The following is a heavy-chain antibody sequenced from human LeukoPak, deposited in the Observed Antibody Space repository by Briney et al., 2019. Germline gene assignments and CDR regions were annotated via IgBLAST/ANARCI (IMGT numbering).Heavy chain of an antibody. J-gene: IGHJ3*02. CDR3: ARERGNLRGDAFDI. Sequence: PSETLSLTCTVSSGSITNNYWSWVRQPPGKGLEYIGFFFHTGSINYNPSLKSRVTISVDTSKNQFSLKLTSMTAADTAVYYCARERGNLRGDAFDIWGQGTMVTVSS. CDR1: SGSITNNY. V-gene: IGHV4-59*12. CDR2: FFHTGSI. D-gene: IGHD1-26*01.